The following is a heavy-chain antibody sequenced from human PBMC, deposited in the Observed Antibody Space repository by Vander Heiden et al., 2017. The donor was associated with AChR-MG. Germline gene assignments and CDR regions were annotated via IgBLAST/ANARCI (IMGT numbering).Heavy chain of an antibody. CDR2: INHSGST. D-gene: IGHD2-2*02. V-gene: IGHV4-34*01. CDR1: GGSFSGYY. CDR3: ARGRGYCSSTSCYRFDP. J-gene: IGHJ5*02. Sequence: QVQLQQWGAGLLKPSETLSLTCAVYGGSFSGYYWSWIRQPPGKGLEWIGEINHSGSTNYNPSLKSRVTISVDTSKNQFSLKLSSVTAADTAVYYCARGRGYCSSTSCYRFDPWGQGTLVTVSS.